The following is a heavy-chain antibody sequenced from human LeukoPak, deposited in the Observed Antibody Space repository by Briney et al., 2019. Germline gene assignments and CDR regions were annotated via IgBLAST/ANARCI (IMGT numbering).Heavy chain of an antibody. D-gene: IGHD1-14*01. CDR1: GYSFTNYW. CDR3: ARRMRDYRTWDY. Sequence: KLGESLKISCKGSGYSFTNYWIGWVRQMPGKGLEWMGIIYPGDSDTKYSPSFQGQVTISADMSITTAYLQLSSLKASDTAIYYCARRMRDYRTWDYWGQGTPVTVSS. J-gene: IGHJ4*02. CDR2: IYPGDSDT. V-gene: IGHV5-51*01.